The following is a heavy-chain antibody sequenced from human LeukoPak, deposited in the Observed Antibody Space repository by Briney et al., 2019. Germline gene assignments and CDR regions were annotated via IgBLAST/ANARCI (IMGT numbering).Heavy chain of an antibody. CDR2: ISSSSSYI. CDR3: ARGSVPLFDY. CDR1: GFTFSSYS. D-gene: IGHD3-10*02. V-gene: IGHV3-21*01. J-gene: IGHJ4*02. Sequence: GGSLRLSCAASGFTFSSYSMNWVRQAPGKGPEWVSSISSSSSYIYYADSVKGRFTISTDNAKNSLYLQRNSLRAEDTAVYYCARGSVPLFDYLGQGTLVTVSS.